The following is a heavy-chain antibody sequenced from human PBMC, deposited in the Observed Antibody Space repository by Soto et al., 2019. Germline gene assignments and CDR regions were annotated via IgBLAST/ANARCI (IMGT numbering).Heavy chain of an antibody. Sequence: GGSLRLSCAASGLICSDYAMSWVRQAPGKGLECVACISGSGGDTFYADSVKGRFTISRDNSKNTLSLHMNSLRVDDTAVYFCAKDRFGIVGPVDYWGQGTLVTVSS. CDR3: AKDRFGIVGPVDY. CDR2: ISGSGGDT. V-gene: IGHV3-23*01. J-gene: IGHJ4*02. D-gene: IGHD1-26*01. CDR1: GLICSDYA.